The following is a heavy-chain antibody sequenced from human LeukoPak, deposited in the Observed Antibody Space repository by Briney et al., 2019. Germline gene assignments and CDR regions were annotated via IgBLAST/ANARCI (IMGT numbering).Heavy chain of an antibody. D-gene: IGHD3-9*01. CDR2: INPNSGGT. CDR3: ARDDSYYDILTGHWNYFDY. J-gene: IGHJ4*02. CDR1: GYTFTGYY. V-gene: IGHV1-2*02. Sequence: GASVKVSCKASGYTFTGYYMHWVRQAPGQGLEWMGWINPNSGGTNYAQKFQGRVTMTRDTSISTAYMELSRLKSDDTAVYYCARDDSYYDILTGHWNYFDYWGQGTLVTVSS.